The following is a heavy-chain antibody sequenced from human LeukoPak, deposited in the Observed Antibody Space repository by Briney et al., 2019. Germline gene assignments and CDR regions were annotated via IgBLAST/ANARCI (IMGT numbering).Heavy chain of an antibody. D-gene: IGHD3-22*01. J-gene: IGHJ3*02. V-gene: IGHV4-59*11. CDR3: ATSYYDSSGRADAFDI. CDR2: IYYSGST. Sequence: PSETLSLTCTVSGGSISSHYWSWIRQPPGKGLEWIGYIYYSGSTNYNPSLKSRFTISVDTSKNRFSLKLSSVTPADTAMYYCATSYYDSSGRADAFDIWGQGTMVTVYS. CDR1: GGSISSHY.